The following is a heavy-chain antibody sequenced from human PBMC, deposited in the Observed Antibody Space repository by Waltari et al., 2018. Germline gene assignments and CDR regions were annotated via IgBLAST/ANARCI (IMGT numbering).Heavy chain of an antibody. Sequence: QVQLQESGPGLVKPSETLSLTCTVPGGSISSYYWSWLRQPPGKGLEWIGYIYYSGSTNYNPSLKSRVTISVDTSKNQFSLKLSSVTAADTAVYYCARYPITIFGVDWYFDLWGRGTLVTVSS. D-gene: IGHD3-3*01. CDR1: GGSISSYY. CDR3: ARYPITIFGVDWYFDL. CDR2: IYYSGST. V-gene: IGHV4-59*01. J-gene: IGHJ2*01.